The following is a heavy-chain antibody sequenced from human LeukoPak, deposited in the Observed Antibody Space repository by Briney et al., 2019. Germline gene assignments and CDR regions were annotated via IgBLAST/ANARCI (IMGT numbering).Heavy chain of an antibody. CDR1: GFTFSDYY. Sequence: PGGSLRLSCAASGFTFSDYYMSWIRQAPGKGLEWVSYISSSGSTIYYADSVKGRFTISRDNAKKSLNLQMNSLRAEDTAVYYCARPSCDSSGYGYYYYYMDVWGKGTTVTISS. D-gene: IGHD3-22*01. CDR3: ARPSCDSSGYGYYYYYMDV. V-gene: IGHV3-11*01. J-gene: IGHJ6*03. CDR2: ISSSGSTI.